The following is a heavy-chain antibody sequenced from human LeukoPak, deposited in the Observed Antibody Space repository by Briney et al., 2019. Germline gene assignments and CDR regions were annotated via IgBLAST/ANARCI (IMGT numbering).Heavy chain of an antibody. CDR2: IYYSGST. Sequence: SETLSLTCTVSGGSISSSGYYWGWIRQPPGKGLEWIGSIYYSGSTYYNPSLKSRVTISVDTSKNQFSLKLSSVTAADTAVYYCARGAPPGYYYDYYMDVWGKGTTVTISS. V-gene: IGHV4-39*07. CDR3: ARGAPPGYYYDYYMDV. CDR1: GGSISSSGYY. J-gene: IGHJ6*03.